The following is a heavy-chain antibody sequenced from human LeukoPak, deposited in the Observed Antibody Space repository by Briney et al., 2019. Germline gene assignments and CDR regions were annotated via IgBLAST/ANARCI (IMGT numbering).Heavy chain of an antibody. V-gene: IGHV3-21*01. Sequence: GGSLRLSCAASGFTFSSYAMSWVRQAPGKGLEWVSSISSSNSYISYADSVKGRFTISSDSAKNSLYLQMNSLRAEDTAVYYCARVVPAASWGFDYWGQGTLVTVSS. CDR1: GFTFSSYA. J-gene: IGHJ4*02. CDR2: ISSSNSYI. D-gene: IGHD2-2*01. CDR3: ARVVPAASWGFDY.